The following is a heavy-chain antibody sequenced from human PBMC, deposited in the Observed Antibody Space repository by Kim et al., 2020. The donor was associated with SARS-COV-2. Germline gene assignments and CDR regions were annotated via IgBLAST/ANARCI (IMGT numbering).Heavy chain of an antibody. CDR1: GYSFTTYW. CDR2: IYPGDSDT. D-gene: IGHD1-1*01. V-gene: IGHV5-51*01. J-gene: IGHJ6*03. Sequence: GESLKISCKGSGYSFTTYWIGWVRQMPGKGLEWMGIIYPGDSDTRYSPSFQGQVTISADKSISTAYLQWSSLKASDTAMYYRARRVELLDSFYYYYYMDVWGKGTTVTVSS. CDR3: ARRVELLDSFYYYYYMDV.